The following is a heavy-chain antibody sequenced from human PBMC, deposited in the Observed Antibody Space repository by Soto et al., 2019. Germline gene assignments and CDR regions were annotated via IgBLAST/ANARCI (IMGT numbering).Heavy chain of an antibody. CDR1: GYSFTSYR. D-gene: IGHD2-15*01. J-gene: IGHJ6*01. Sequence: GESLKLSCKGPGYSFTSYRISWVRQMPGKGLEWMGRIDPSDSYTNYSPSFQGHVTLSADKSISTAYLQWSSLKASDTAMYYCARRMRRVGYCSGGSCYYHCYSMDVWGQGTTVTAPQ. CDR2: IDPSDSYT. V-gene: IGHV5-10-1*01. CDR3: ARRMRRVGYCSGGSCYYHCYSMDV.